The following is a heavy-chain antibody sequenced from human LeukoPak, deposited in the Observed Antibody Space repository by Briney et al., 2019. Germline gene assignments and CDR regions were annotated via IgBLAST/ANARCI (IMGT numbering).Heavy chain of an antibody. CDR3: ARDLYYGSGGSFDY. CDR2: IYSGGST. J-gene: IGHJ4*02. Sequence: GGSLRLSCAASGYIFNNYAVSWVRQAPGKGLEWVSVIYSGGSTYYADSVKGRFTISRDNSKNTLYLQMNSLRAEDTAVYYCARDLYYGSGGSFDYWGQGTLVTVSS. V-gene: IGHV3-53*01. CDR1: GYIFNNYA. D-gene: IGHD3-10*01.